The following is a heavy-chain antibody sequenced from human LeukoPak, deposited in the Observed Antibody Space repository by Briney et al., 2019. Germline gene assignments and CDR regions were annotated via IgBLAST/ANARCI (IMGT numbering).Heavy chain of an antibody. D-gene: IGHD1-1*01. CDR1: GFIFNTYG. Sequence: GGSLRLSCAISGFIFNTYGMNWVRQTPGKGLEWVSTFSGGDGQTFYADSVKGRFTISRDSSRNTVSLQMNSLRVEDAAVYYCARGIYWSLDSWGQGTLVTVSS. CDR3: ARGIYWSLDS. J-gene: IGHJ4*02. CDR2: FSGGDGQT. V-gene: IGHV3-23*01.